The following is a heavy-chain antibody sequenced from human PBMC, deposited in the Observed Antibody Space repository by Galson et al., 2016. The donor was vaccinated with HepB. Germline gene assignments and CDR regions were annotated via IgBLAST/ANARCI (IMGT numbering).Heavy chain of an antibody. V-gene: IGHV5-51*03. CDR3: ARLKPPQTRAATRVVDD. CDR1: GYNFPKYW. J-gene: IGHJ4*02. D-gene: IGHD2-15*01. Sequence: QSGAEVKKPGESLKISCNASGYNFPKYWIGWVRQMPGKGLEWMGIIYSGDSDTRYSPSFQGQVTISADKSISTAYMQWSSLKASDTARYCCARLKPPQTRAATRVVDDWGQGTLVTVSS. CDR2: IYSGDSDT.